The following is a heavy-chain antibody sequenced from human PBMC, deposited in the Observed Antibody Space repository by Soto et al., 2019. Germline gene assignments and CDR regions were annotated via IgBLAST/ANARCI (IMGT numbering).Heavy chain of an antibody. V-gene: IGHV4-30-4*01. J-gene: IGHJ6*02. Sequence: QVQLQESGPGLVKPSQTLSLTCTVSGGSISSGDYYWSWIRQPLGKGLEWIGYIYYSGSTYYNPSLKSRVTISVDTSKNQFSLKLSSVTAADTAVYYCARVKLAAAGYYYYGMDVWGQGTTVTVSS. CDR1: GGSISSGDYY. CDR2: IYYSGST. D-gene: IGHD6-13*01. CDR3: ARVKLAAAGYYYYGMDV.